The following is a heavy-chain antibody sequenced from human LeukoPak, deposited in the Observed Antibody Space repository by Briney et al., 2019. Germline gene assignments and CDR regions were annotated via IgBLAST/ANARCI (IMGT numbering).Heavy chain of an antibody. CDR2: ISSSGSTI. Sequence: GGSLRLSCAASGFTFSSYEMNWVRQAPGKGLEWVSYISSSGSTIYYADSVKGRFNISRDNARNSLYLQMNSLRVEDTAVYYCAREQWLGTYDYWGQGTLVTVSS. J-gene: IGHJ4*02. CDR3: AREQWLGTYDY. D-gene: IGHD6-19*01. V-gene: IGHV3-48*03. CDR1: GFTFSSYE.